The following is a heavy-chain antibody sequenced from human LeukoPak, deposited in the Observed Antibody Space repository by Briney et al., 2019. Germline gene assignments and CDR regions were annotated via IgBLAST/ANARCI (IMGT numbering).Heavy chain of an antibody. CDR2: INAYNGNT. D-gene: IGHD3-3*01. Sequence: VASVKVSCKASGYTFTSYGISWVRQAPGQGLEWMGWINAYNGNTNYAQKLQGRVTMTTDTSTSTAYMELRSLRYDDTAVYYCARDLEQEAIFGVVIIPYNWFDPWGQGTLVTVSS. CDR1: GYTFTSYG. CDR3: ARDLEQEAIFGVVIIPYNWFDP. V-gene: IGHV1-18*01. J-gene: IGHJ5*02.